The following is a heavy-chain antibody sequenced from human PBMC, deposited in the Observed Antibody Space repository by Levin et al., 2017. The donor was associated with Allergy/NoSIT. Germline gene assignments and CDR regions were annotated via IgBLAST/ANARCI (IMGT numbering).Heavy chain of an antibody. CDR1: GDSISSSDYY. D-gene: IGHD2-15*01. CDR3: ARHRIPTPSFRPLVDNWFDP. Sequence: PSETLSLICSVSGDSISSSDYYWGWIRQSPGRGLEWIASMLDNENSYYNPSLKGRVTISVDPSKKQFSLKLISVTAADTAVYFCARHRIPTPSFRPLVDNWFDPWGQGTLVTVSS. V-gene: IGHV4-39*01. J-gene: IGHJ5*02. CDR2: MLDNENS.